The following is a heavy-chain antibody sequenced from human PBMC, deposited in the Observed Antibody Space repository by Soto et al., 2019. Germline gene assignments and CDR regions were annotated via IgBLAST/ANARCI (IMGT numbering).Heavy chain of an antibody. CDR2: IYTSGST. Sequence: SETLSLTGTVSGGSINSYYWSWIRQPAGKGLEWIGRIYTSGSTNYNPSLKSRVTMSVDTSKNRFSLKLSSVTAADTAVYYCARGIYSKVGATIWFDPWGQGTLVTVS. CDR1: GGSINSYY. J-gene: IGHJ5*02. D-gene: IGHD1-26*01. CDR3: ARGIYSKVGATIWFDP. V-gene: IGHV4-4*07.